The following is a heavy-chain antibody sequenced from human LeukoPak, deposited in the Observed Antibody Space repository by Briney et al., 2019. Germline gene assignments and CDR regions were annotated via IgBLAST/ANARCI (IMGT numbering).Heavy chain of an antibody. CDR3: AKDRYSTISAGGTLDI. CDR2: IRYDGSNK. Sequence: GGSLRLSCAASGFTFSNYGMHWVRQAPGKGLEWVAFIRYDGSNKYYADSVKGRFTISRDNSKSTLYLQMNSLRAEDTAVYYCAKDRYSTISAGGTLDIWGQGTMVTVSS. CDR1: GFTFSNYG. D-gene: IGHD6-13*01. V-gene: IGHV3-30*02. J-gene: IGHJ3*02.